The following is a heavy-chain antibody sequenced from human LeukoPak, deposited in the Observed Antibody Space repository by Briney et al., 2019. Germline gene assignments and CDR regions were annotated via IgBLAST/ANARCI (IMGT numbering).Heavy chain of an antibody. CDR2: ISSSSNII. V-gene: IGHV3-48*04. D-gene: IGHD1-1*01. Sequence: GGSLRLSCAASGFTFSSYSMNWVRQAPGKGLDWVSFISSSSNIIHYADSVKGRFTISRDNAKNSVYLEMNSLRAEDTAVYYCARGDSTGTNLDFWGQGTLVTASS. CDR1: GFTFSSYS. CDR3: ARGDSTGTNLDF. J-gene: IGHJ4*02.